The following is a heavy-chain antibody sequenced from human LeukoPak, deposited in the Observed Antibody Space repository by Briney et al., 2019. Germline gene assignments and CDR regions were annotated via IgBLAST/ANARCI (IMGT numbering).Heavy chain of an antibody. V-gene: IGHV3-11*06. Sequence: GGSLRLSCAASGFTVSSNYMSWVRQAPGKGLEWVSYISSSSSYTNYADSVKGRFTISRDNAKNSLYLQMNSLRAEDTAVYYCARGADAYDILTGYPFDYWGQGTLVTVSS. CDR3: ARGADAYDILTGYPFDY. CDR2: ISSSSSYT. J-gene: IGHJ4*02. D-gene: IGHD3-9*01. CDR1: GFTVSSNY.